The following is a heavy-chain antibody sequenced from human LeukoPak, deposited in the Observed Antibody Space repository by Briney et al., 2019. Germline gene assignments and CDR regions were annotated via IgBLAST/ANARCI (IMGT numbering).Heavy chain of an antibody. CDR1: GYTFTGYY. Sequence: GASVKVSCKGSGYTFTGYYMHWVRQAPGQGLEWMGWSNPNSGSTDYAQKSQGRVTMTRDTFISTAYMELSRLRSDDTAVYYCARWGVLEWLLWSPEPGGGPYYFDYWGQGTLVTVSS. J-gene: IGHJ4*02. CDR2: SNPNSGST. V-gene: IGHV1-2*02. D-gene: IGHD3-3*01. CDR3: ARWGVLEWLLWSPEPGGGPYYFDY.